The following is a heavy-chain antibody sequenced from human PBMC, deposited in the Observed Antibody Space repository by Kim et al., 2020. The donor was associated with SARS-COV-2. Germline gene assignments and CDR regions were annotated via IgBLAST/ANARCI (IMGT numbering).Heavy chain of an antibody. D-gene: IGHD3-22*01. CDR1: GGSISSGDYY. V-gene: IGHV4-30-4*01. CDR2: IYYSGST. Sequence: SETLSLTCTVSGGSISSGDYYWSWIRQPPGKGLEWIGYIYYSGSTYYNPSLKSRVTISVDTSKNQFSLKLSSVTAADTAVYYCARGYYYDSSGYEAFDIWGQGTMVTVSS. CDR3: ARGYYYDSSGYEAFDI. J-gene: IGHJ3*02.